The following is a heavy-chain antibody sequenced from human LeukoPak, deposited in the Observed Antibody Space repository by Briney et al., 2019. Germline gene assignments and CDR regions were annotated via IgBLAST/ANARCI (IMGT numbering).Heavy chain of an antibody. V-gene: IGHV3-48*03. D-gene: IGHD2-2*02. CDR3: AILDIVVVPAAIPVNWFDP. CDR2: ISSSGRTI. J-gene: IGHJ5*02. CDR1: GFTFSSYE. Sequence: QPGGSLRLSCAASGFTFSSYEMNWVRQAPGKGLEWVSYISSSGRTIYYADSVKGRFTISRDNAKNSLYLQMNSLRAEDTAVYYCAILDIVVVPAAIPVNWFDPWGQGTLVTVSS.